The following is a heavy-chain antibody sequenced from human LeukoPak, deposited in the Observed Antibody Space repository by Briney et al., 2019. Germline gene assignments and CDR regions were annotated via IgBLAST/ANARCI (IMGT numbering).Heavy chain of an antibody. V-gene: IGHV3-30*18. CDR2: ISYDGSNK. J-gene: IGHJ4*02. Sequence: GGSLRLSCAPSEFTFSSSGMHWVRQAPGKGLEWVAFISYDGSNKYYADSVKGRFTISRDNSKNTLYLQMNSLRAEDTAVYYCAKARYCSGGSCHREFDYWGQGTLVTVSS. CDR3: AKARYCSGGSCHREFDY. CDR1: EFTFSSSG. D-gene: IGHD2-15*01.